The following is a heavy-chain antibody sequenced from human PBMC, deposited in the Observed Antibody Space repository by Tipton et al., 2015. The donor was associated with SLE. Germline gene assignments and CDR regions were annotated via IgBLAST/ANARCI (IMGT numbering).Heavy chain of an antibody. V-gene: IGHV4-34*01. CDR3: ARDQEPFDI. CDR1: GGSFSGYY. CDR2: INHSGST. Sequence: TLSLTCAVYGGSFSGYYWSWIRQPPGKGLEWIGEINHSGSTNYNPSLKSRVTISVDTSKNQVSLKLSSVTAADTAVYYCARDQEPFDIWGQGTMVTVSS. J-gene: IGHJ3*02. D-gene: IGHD1-26*01.